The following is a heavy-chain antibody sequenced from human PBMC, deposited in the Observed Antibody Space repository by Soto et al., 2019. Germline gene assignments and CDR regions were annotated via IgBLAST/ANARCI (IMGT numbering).Heavy chain of an antibody. CDR1: GYSISSGYY. D-gene: IGHD1-26*01. V-gene: IGHV4-38-2*01. Sequence: PSETLSLTCAVSGYSISSGYYWGWIRQPPGKGLEWIGSIYHSGSTYYNPSLKSRVTISVDTSKNQFSLKLSSVTAADTAVYYCARNSVDGSYKWFDPWGQGTLVTVS. J-gene: IGHJ5*02. CDR3: ARNSVDGSYKWFDP. CDR2: IYHSGST.